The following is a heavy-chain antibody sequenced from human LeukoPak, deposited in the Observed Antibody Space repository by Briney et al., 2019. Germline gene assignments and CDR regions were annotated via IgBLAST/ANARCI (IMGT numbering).Heavy chain of an antibody. J-gene: IGHJ4*02. Sequence: GGSLRLSCAASGFTFSSYWMSWVRQAPGKGLEWVANIKQDGSEKYYVDSVKGRFTISRDNAKNSLYLQMNSLRAEDTAVYYCAKTAEYDFWSGYDYWGQGTLVTVSS. V-gene: IGHV3-7*01. D-gene: IGHD3-3*01. CDR3: AKTAEYDFWSGYDY. CDR2: IKQDGSEK. CDR1: GFTFSSYW.